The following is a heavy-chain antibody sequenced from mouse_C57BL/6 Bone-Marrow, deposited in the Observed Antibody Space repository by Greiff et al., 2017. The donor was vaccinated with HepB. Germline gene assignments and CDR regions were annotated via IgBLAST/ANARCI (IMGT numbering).Heavy chain of an antibody. D-gene: IGHD2-1*01. V-gene: IGHV1-55*01. CDR1: GYTFTSYW. CDR2: IYPGSGST. J-gene: IGHJ3*01. Sequence: QVQLKQPGAELVKPGASVKMSCKASGYTFTSYWITWVKQRPGQGLEWIGDIYPGSGSTNYNEKFKSKATLTVDTSSSTAYMQLSSLTSEDSAVYYCARDGNYRPWFADWGQGTLVTVSA. CDR3: ARDGNYRPWFAD.